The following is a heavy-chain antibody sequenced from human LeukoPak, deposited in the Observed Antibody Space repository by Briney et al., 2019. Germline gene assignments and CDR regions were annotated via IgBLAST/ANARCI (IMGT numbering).Heavy chain of an antibody. CDR3: PKDVFGGYDLNYFDY. CDR2: ISSSSSYI. V-gene: IGHV3-21*01. CDR1: GFTFSSYS. Sequence: GGSLRLSCAASGFTFSSYSMNWVRQAPGKGLQWVSSISSSSSYIYYADSVKGRFTISRDNAKNSLYLQMNSLRTEDTAVYYCPKDVFGGYDLNYFDYWGQGTLVTVSS. D-gene: IGHD5-12*01. J-gene: IGHJ4*02.